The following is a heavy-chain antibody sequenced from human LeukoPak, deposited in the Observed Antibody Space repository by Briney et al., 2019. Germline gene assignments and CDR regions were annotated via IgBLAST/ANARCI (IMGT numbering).Heavy chain of an antibody. Sequence: GGSLRLSCAASGFAFSGFYVHWVRQASGRGVEWVGFIRSEPSGYTTLYAASVNGRFTISRDDSKNTAYLQMNSLKAEDTAVYYCARQHCSGGSCSYVDYWGQGPLVTVSS. J-gene: IGHJ4*02. CDR2: IRSEPSGYTT. D-gene: IGHD2-15*01. V-gene: IGHV3-73*01. CDR3: ARQHCSGGSCSYVDY. CDR1: GFAFSGFY.